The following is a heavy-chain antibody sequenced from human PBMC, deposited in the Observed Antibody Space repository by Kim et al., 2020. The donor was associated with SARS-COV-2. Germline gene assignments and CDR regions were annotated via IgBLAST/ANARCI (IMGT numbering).Heavy chain of an antibody. V-gene: IGHV3-21*06. J-gene: IGHJ4*02. D-gene: IGHD3-10*01. CDR2: ISSSSTFI. Sequence: GGSLRLSCAASGFTFSDYSMNWVRQAPGKGLEWVSSISSSSTFIYYADSVKGRFTISRDNAKNSLYLQMNSLRAEDTAVYYCATPYGSRGDNYWGQGTL. CDR1: GFTFSDYS. CDR3: ATPYGSRGDNY.